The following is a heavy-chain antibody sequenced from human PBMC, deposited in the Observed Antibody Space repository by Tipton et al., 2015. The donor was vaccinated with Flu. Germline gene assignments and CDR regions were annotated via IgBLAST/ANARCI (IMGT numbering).Heavy chain of an antibody. CDR3: ARGLYVSGSYQRRYFDS. J-gene: IGHJ4*02. CDR1: GGSFSGYY. D-gene: IGHD3-10*01. CDR2: INHSGST. V-gene: IGHV4-34*01. Sequence: TLSLTCAVYGGSFSGYYWSWIRQPPGTGLEWIGEINHSGSTNYNPSLKSRVTISVDTSKNQFSLKLSSVTAADPAVYYCARGLYVSGSYQRRYFDSWGQGTLVTVSS.